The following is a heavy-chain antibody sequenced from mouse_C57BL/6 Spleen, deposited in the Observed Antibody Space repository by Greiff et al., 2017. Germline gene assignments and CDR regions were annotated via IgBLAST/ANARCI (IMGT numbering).Heavy chain of an antibody. CDR3: AVYSNYDAMDY. CDR1: GFTFSDYG. J-gene: IGHJ4*01. Sequence: EVKVVESGGGLVKPGGSLKLSCAASGFTFSDYGMHWVRQAPEKGLEWVAYISSGSSTIYYADTVKGRFTISRDNAKNTLFLQMTSLRSEDTAMYYCAVYSNYDAMDYWGQGTSVTVSS. D-gene: IGHD2-5*01. V-gene: IGHV5-17*01. CDR2: ISSGSSTI.